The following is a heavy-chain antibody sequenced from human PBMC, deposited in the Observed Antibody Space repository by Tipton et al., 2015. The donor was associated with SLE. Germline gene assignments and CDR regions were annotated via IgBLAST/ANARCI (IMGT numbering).Heavy chain of an antibody. CDR1: GGSVSSSSKY. D-gene: IGHD5-18*01. CDR3: ARLHGYSYGLNWFDP. Sequence: TLSLTCTVSGGSVSSSSKYWAWIRQPPGKGLEWIGSIYYNGTTTYYNSFHKSRVTMSVDTSKNQFSLRLTSVIAADTAVYYCARLHGYSYGLNWFDPLGQGTLISVSS. V-gene: IGHV4-39*07. CDR2: IYYNGTTT. J-gene: IGHJ5*02.